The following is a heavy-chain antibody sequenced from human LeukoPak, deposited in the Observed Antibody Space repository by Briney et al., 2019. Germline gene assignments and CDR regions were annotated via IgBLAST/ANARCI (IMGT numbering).Heavy chain of an antibody. CDR2: INHSGST. CDR1: GFTFSDYY. V-gene: IGHV4-34*08. CDR3: AWDYFSGLGR. J-gene: IGHJ4*02. D-gene: IGHD3-10*01. Sequence: GSLRLSCAASGFTFSDYYMSWIRQPPGKGLEWIGEINHSGSTNYNPSLKSRVTISVDTSKNQFSLKLSSVTAADTAVYYCAWDYFSGLGRWGQGTLVTVSS.